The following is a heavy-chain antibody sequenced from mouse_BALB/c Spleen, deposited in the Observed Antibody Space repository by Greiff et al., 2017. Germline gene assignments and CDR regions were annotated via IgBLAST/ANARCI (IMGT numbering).Heavy chain of an antibody. V-gene: IGHV3-2*02. CDR2: ISYSGST. CDR1: GYSITSDYA. D-gene: IGHD1-1*01. J-gene: IGHJ4*01. CDR3: ARKAKIITTRAMDY. Sequence: EVKLVESGPGLVKPSQSLSLTCTVTGYSITSDYAWNWIRQFPGNKLEWMGYISYSGSTSYNPSLKSRISITRDTSKNQFFLQLNSVTTEDTATYYCARKAKIITTRAMDYWGQGTSVTVSS.